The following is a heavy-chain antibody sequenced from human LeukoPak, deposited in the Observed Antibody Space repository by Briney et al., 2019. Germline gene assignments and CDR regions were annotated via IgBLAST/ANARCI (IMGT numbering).Heavy chain of an antibody. CDR1: GFTFSRYA. J-gene: IGHJ5*02. CDR3: AKDRAARPFVWYDP. V-gene: IGHV3-30*04. Sequence: GGSLRLSCVASGFTFSRYAMHWVRQAPGKGLEWVSDIFSDRSDKFYADSVRGRFTISRDDSKNTLYLQINSLRAEDTAVYYCAKDRAARPFVWYDPWDQGTLVTVSS. CDR2: IFSDRSDK. D-gene: IGHD6-6*01.